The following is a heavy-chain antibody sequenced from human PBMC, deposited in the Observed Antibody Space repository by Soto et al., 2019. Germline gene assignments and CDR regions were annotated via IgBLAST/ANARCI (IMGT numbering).Heavy chain of an antibody. V-gene: IGHV1-69*06. Sequence: SVKFSCKASGGTFSSYAIIWLRQAPGQGLEWMGVIIPIFGTANYAQKFQGRVTITAYKSTSTAYMELSSLRSEDTAVYYCARDSLTYYDFWSGYQGGYYYYYGMDVWGQGTTVTVSS. CDR2: IIPIFGTA. J-gene: IGHJ6*02. CDR3: ARDSLTYYDFWSGYQGGYYYYYGMDV. D-gene: IGHD3-3*01. CDR1: GGTFSSYA.